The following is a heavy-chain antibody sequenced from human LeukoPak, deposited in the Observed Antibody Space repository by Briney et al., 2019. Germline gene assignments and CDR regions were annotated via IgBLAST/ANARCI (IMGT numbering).Heavy chain of an antibody. CDR1: GFTSDDYA. D-gene: IGHD3-22*01. J-gene: IGHJ4*02. CDR3: ARGWGNYYDSSGYYPY. CDR2: ISWNSGSI. V-gene: IGHV3-9*02. Sequence: PGGSLRLSCAASGFTSDDYAMHWVRQAPGKGLEWVSGISWNSGSIGYADSVKGRFTISRDNAKNSLYLRMNSLRAEDTALYYCARGWGNYYDSSGYYPYWGQGTLVTVSS.